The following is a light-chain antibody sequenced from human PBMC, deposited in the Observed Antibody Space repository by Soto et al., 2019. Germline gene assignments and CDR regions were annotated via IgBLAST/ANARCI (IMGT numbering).Light chain of an antibody. CDR1: SSDVGGYNH. CDR3: SSYTSSNTLV. V-gene: IGLV2-14*01. CDR2: DVD. Sequence: QSALTQPASVSGSPGQSITISCTGSSSDVGGYNHVSWYQQHPGIAPELMIFDVDNRPAGVSNRFSGSKFDNTASLTISGLQAEDEADYYCSSYTSSNTLVFGGGTKLTVL. J-gene: IGLJ3*02.